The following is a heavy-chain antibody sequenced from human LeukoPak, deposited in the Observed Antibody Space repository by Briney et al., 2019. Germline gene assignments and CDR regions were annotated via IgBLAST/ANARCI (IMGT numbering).Heavy chain of an antibody. CDR1: GFIFNDYW. CDR3: ATGVYYFDN. CDR2: INEAGSEI. Sequence: PGGSLILSCAASGFIFNDYWMSWVRQAPSKGLEWVANINEAGSEIYYLDSVKGRFTISRDNAKNSLYLQMNSLRAEDTAVYYCATGVYYFDNWGQGTLVTVSS. V-gene: IGHV3-7*01. J-gene: IGHJ4*02. D-gene: IGHD2-8*01.